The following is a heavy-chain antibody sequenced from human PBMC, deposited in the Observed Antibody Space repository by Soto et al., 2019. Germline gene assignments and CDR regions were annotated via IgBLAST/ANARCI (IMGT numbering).Heavy chain of an antibody. CDR3: ARDHDSSRWWIYYYGMDV. D-gene: IGHD6-13*01. Sequence: ASVKVSCKASGYTFTSYGISWVRQAPGQGLEWMGWISAYNGNTNYAQKLQGRVTMTTDTSTSTAYMELRSLRSDDTAAYYCARDHDSSRWWIYYYGMDVWGQGTTVTVSS. V-gene: IGHV1-18*04. CDR2: ISAYNGNT. CDR1: GYTFTSYG. J-gene: IGHJ6*02.